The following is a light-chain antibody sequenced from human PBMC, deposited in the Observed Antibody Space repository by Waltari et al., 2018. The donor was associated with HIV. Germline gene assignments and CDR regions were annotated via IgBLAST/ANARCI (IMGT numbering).Light chain of an antibody. J-gene: IGKJ5*01. CDR3: QQYGSSPIT. Sequence: EIVLTQSQGTLSLSSGERATLSCRASQSVSTTYLAWYQHKPGQAPRLLIYAASSRATGIPDRFSGRGSGTDFTLTISRLEPEDFAVYYCQQYGSSPITFGQGTRLEIK. CDR1: QSVSTTY. V-gene: IGKV3-20*01. CDR2: AAS.